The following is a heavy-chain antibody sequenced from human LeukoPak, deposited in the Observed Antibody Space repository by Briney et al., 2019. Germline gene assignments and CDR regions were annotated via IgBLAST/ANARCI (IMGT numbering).Heavy chain of an antibody. CDR1: GFTFSSYG. V-gene: IGHV3-30*18. D-gene: IGHD3-22*01. Sequence: GRSLRLSCAASGFTFSSYGMHWVRQAPGKGLEWVAVISYDGSNKYYADSVKGRFTISRDNSKNTLYLQMNSLRAEDTAVYYCAKVGQYYYDSSGFDYWGQGTLVTVSS. CDR2: ISYDGSNK. J-gene: IGHJ4*02. CDR3: AKVGQYYYDSSGFDY.